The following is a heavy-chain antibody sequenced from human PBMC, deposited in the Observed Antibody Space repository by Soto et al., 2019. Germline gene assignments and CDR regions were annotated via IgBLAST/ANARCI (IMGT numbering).Heavy chain of an antibody. Sequence: ASVKVSCKASGYTFTSYAMHWVRQAPGQRLEWMGWINAGNANIKYAQKFQGRVTITRDTSTTTAYMELSSLRSEDTAMYYCALSFGGSGNLAFDIWGQGTMVTVSS. CDR2: INAGNANI. J-gene: IGHJ3*02. CDR3: ALSFGGSGNLAFDI. CDR1: GYTFTSYA. D-gene: IGHD3-16*01. V-gene: IGHV1-3*01.